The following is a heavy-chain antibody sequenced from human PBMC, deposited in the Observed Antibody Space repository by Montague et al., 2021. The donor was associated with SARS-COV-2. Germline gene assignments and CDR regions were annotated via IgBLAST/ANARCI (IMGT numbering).Heavy chain of an antibody. Sequence: SETLSLTCTVSGGSISSYYWSWIRQPPGKGLEWIGYIYYSGSTNYNPSLKSRVTISVDTSRNQFSLKLSSVTAADTAVYYCARVPRNYDFWSGFYDGFDIWGQGTMVTVSS. J-gene: IGHJ3*02. D-gene: IGHD3-3*01. CDR2: IYYSGST. CDR1: GGSISSYY. V-gene: IGHV4-59*01. CDR3: ARVPRNYDFWSGFYDGFDI.